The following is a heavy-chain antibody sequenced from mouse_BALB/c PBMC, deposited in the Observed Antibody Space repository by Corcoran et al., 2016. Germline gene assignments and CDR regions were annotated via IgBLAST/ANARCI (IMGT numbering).Heavy chain of an antibody. D-gene: IGHD1-1*01. Sequence: EVQLQQSGAELVKPGASVKLSCTASGFNIKDTYMHWVKQRPEQGLEWIGRIDPANGNTKYDPKFQGKATITADTSSHTAYLQLSSLTSEDTAVYYCRYYGSSPAMDYWGQGTSVTVSS. CDR3: RYYGSSPAMDY. J-gene: IGHJ4*01. CDR1: GFNIKDTY. V-gene: IGHV14-3*02. CDR2: IDPANGNT.